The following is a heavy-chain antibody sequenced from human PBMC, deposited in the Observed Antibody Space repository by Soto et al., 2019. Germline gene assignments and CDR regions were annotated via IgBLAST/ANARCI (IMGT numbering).Heavy chain of an antibody. CDR3: AKGPRCSGGSCNSDGMDV. Sequence: GGSLRLSCAASGFTFSNYGMHWVRQPPGKGLEWVAVISFNGSNKYNADSVKGRFTISRDNSKNTLYLQMNSLRAEDTAVYYCAKGPRCSGGSCNSDGMDVWGQGTTVTVSS. CDR2: ISFNGSNK. V-gene: IGHV3-30*18. J-gene: IGHJ6*02. D-gene: IGHD2-15*01. CDR1: GFTFSNYG.